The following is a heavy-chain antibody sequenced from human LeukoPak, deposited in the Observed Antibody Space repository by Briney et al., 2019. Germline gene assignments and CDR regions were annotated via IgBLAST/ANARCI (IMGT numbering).Heavy chain of an antibody. D-gene: IGHD6-13*01. J-gene: IGHJ6*04. CDR1: GDSVSSNSAA. CDR2: TYYRSKWYN. CDR3: ARGWSIAAAGMRYYYYGMDV. Sequence: SQTLLLTCAISGDSVSSNSAARNWIRQSPSRGLEWLGRTYYRSKWYNDYAVSVKSRITINPDTSKNQFSLQLNSVTPEDTAVYYCARGWSIAAAGMRYYYYGMDVWGKGTTVTVSS. V-gene: IGHV6-1*01.